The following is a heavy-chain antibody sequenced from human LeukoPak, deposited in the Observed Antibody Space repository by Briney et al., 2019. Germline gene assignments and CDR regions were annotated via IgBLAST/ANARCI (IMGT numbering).Heavy chain of an antibody. V-gene: IGHV4-59*12. J-gene: IGHJ3*02. CDR2: IYYSGST. CDR3: ARPYSSSWGGAFDI. Sequence: TETLSLTCTVSGGSIGSYYWSWIRQPPGKGLEWIGYIYYSGSTNYNPSLKSRVTISVDTSKNQFSLKLSPVTAADTAVYYCARPYSSSWGGAFDIWGQGTMVTVSS. D-gene: IGHD6-13*01. CDR1: GGSIGSYY.